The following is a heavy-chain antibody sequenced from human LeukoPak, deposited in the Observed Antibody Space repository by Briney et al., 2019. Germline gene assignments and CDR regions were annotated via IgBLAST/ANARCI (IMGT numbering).Heavy chain of an antibody. D-gene: IGHD3-22*01. CDR1: GGTFSSYA. Sequence: ASVKVSCKASGGTFSSYAISWVRQAPGQGLEWMGGIIPIFVTANYAQKFQGRVTITADESTSSAYMELSSLRAEDTAVYYCAKEEDSSGYIRFDCWGQGTLVTVSS. CDR3: AKEEDSSGYIRFDC. V-gene: IGHV1-69*13. CDR2: IIPIFVTA. J-gene: IGHJ4*02.